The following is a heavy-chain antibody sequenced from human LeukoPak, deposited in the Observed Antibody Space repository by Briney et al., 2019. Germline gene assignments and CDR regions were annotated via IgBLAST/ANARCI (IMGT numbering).Heavy chain of an antibody. CDR1: GYTCTSYT. CDR3: ARPKGSSGSSQYYFDS. CDR2: ISTKTGNP. V-gene: IGHV7-4-1*02. Sequence: ASVKVSCKASGYTCTSYTMNWVRQAPGQGLEWMGWISTKTGNPTYAQGFTGRFVFSLDTSVSTAYLQISSLKADDTAVYYCARPKGSSGSSQYYFDSWGQGTLVTVSS. D-gene: IGHD6-19*01. J-gene: IGHJ4*02.